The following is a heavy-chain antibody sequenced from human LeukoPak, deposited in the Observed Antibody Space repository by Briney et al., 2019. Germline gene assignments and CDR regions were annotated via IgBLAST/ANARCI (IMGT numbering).Heavy chain of an antibody. J-gene: IGHJ4*02. CDR1: GGSISSSNYY. D-gene: IGHD6-19*01. CDR3: ARFSAWAWGPLHY. CDR2: IYYSGST. V-gene: IGHV4-39*01. Sequence: PSETLSLTCTVSGGSISSSNYYWGWIRQPPGKGLEWIGSIYYSGSTYDNPSLKRRATISVDTSKNQFSLKLRSLRGADTAVYYCARFSAWAWGPLHYWGEGTLVTVSS.